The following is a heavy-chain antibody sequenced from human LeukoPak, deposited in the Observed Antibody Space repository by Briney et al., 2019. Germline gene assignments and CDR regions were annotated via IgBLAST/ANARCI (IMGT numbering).Heavy chain of an antibody. CDR3: ASLGGITVTGPYDFDY. CDR1: GFTFSSYW. CDR2: IASDGSST. J-gene: IGHJ4*02. D-gene: IGHD1-20*01. Sequence: GGSLRLSCAASGFTFSSYWMNWVRQAPGKGLVWVSRIASDGSSTTYADSVKGRFSISRDNAKNTLYLQMNSLRVEDTAVYYCASLGGITVTGPYDFDYWGQGTVVTVSS. V-gene: IGHV3-74*01.